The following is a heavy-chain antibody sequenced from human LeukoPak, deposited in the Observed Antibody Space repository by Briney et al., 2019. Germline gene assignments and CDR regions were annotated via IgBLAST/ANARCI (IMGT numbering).Heavy chain of an antibody. J-gene: IGHJ6*03. D-gene: IGHD3-10*01. CDR1: GFTFSSYG. CDR2: IRYDGSNK. Sequence: GGSLRLSCAASGFTFSSYGMHWVRQAPGKGLEWVAFIRYDGSNKYYADSVKGRFTISRDNSKNTLYLQMNGLRAEDTAVYYCAKEVAVLWFGETFNMDVWGKGTTVTISS. CDR3: AKEVAVLWFGETFNMDV. V-gene: IGHV3-30*02.